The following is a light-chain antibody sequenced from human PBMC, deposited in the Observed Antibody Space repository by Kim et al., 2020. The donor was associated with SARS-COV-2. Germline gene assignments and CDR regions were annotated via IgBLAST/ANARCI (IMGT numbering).Light chain of an antibody. Sequence: GQRVTSFCSGDISNIGSNYVFWYQQLPRTAPKLLIYRNNPRPSGVPDRFSGSKSGTSASLAISGLRSEDEAHYFCSAWDDSLRGIVFGEGTQLTVL. V-gene: IGLV1-47*01. CDR1: ISNIGSNY. CDR2: RNN. J-gene: IGLJ2*01. CDR3: SAWDDSLRGIV.